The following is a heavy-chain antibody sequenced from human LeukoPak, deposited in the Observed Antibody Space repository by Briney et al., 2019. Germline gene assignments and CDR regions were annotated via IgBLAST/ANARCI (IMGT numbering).Heavy chain of an antibody. CDR1: GFTFNRYA. CDR2: ISDNGGST. D-gene: IGHD5-24*01. Sequence: PGGSLRLSCAASGFTFNRYAMHWVRQAPGKGLEYVSAISDNGGSTYYANSVKGRFAISRDNSKDTLHLQMGSLRDEDMAVYYCARDDGGGAGYWGQGTLVIVSS. J-gene: IGHJ4*02. CDR3: ARDDGGGAGY. V-gene: IGHV3-64*01.